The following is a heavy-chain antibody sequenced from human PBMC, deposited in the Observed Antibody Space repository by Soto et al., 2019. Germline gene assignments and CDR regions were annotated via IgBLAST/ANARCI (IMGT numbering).Heavy chain of an antibody. CDR3: ARVPPYGSGFH. CDR2: INHSGST. D-gene: IGHD3-10*01. J-gene: IGHJ4*02. CDR1: GGSFSGYY. Sequence: QVQLQQWGAGLLKPSETLSLTCAVYGGSFSGYYWSWIRQPPGKGLEWIGEINHSGSTNYNPSLKSRVTISVDTSKNQFSLKLSSVTAADAAVYYCARVPPYGSGFHWGQGTLVTVSS. V-gene: IGHV4-34*01.